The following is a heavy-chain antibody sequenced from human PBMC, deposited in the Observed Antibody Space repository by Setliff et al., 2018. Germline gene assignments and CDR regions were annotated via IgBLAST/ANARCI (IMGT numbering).Heavy chain of an antibody. Sequence: SDTLSLTCTVSGYSISSGYIWGWIRQPPGKGLEWVGNIGHTGSINYNPSLKSRLTISRDTSKNQVSLKLNSVTATDTAVYYCARDLGHGGDSDYWGQGILVTV. J-gene: IGHJ4*02. D-gene: IGHD2-21*02. CDR1: GYSISSGYI. CDR2: IGHTGSI. V-gene: IGHV4-38-2*02. CDR3: ARDLGHGGDSDY.